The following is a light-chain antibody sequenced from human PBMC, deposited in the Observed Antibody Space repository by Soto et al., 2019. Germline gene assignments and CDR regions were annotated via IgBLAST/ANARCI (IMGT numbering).Light chain of an antibody. J-gene: IGLJ2*01. CDR2: DVT. V-gene: IGLV2-14*01. CDR1: SSDVGAYDF. CDR3: QSYDSGLTGSV. Sequence: QSVLTQPASVSGSPGQSITISCTGTSSDVGAYDFVSWYQHSPGKAPKLVTFDVTHRPPGISDRFSGSKSANTASLTISGLQADDEAVYYCQSYDSGLTGSVFGGGTKLTVL.